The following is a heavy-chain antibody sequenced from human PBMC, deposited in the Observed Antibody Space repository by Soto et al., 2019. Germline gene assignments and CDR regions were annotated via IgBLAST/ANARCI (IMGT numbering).Heavy chain of an antibody. CDR3: VRQINYPHYALDV. CDR1: GFNVSNYE. V-gene: IGHV3-48*03. CDR2: SDRSVGTI. D-gene: IGHD3-10*01. Sequence: GGSLRLSCAVSGFNVSNYEMVWVRQTPRKGLQSIAYSDRSVGTILYADSVRGRFIISRDNPKNSLSLQMNTLRVEDTAVYYCVRQINYPHYALDVWGQGTGVTVSS. J-gene: IGHJ6*02.